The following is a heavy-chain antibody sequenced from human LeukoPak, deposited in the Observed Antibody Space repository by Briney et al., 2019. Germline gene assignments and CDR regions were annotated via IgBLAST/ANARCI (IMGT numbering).Heavy chain of an antibody. D-gene: IGHD1-26*01. CDR2: IIPIFGTA. V-gene: IGHV1-69*01. CDR3: ARPGDSGSYYRVRGAFDI. J-gene: IGHJ3*02. Sequence: GASVKVSCKASGGTFSSYAISWVRQAPGQGLEWMGGIIPIFGTANYAQKFQGRVTITADESTSTAYMELSSLRSEDTAVYYCARPGDSGSYYRVRGAFDIWGQGTMVTVSS. CDR1: GGTFSSYA.